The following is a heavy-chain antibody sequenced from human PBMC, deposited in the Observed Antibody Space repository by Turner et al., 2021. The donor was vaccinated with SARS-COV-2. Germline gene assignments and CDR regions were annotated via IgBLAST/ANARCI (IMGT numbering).Heavy chain of an antibody. Sequence: QVQLVQSGAEVNKPGASVKVSCKASGYTFTSYDLNWVRQATGQGLEWMGWMNPNSGNTGYAQKFQGRVTMTRNTSISTAYMELSSLRSEDTAVYYCARTYTLMVRVDYWGQGTLVTVSS. V-gene: IGHV1-8*01. J-gene: IGHJ4*02. D-gene: IGHD3-10*01. CDR3: ARTYTLMVRVDY. CDR1: GYTFTSYD. CDR2: MNPNSGNT.